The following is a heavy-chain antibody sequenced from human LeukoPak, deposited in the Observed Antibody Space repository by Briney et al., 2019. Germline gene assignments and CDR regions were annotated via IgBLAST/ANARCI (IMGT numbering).Heavy chain of an antibody. CDR2: IYYSGST. D-gene: IGHD6-13*01. CDR3: ATTIADPFFDY. J-gene: IGHJ4*02. Sequence: SETLSLTCTVSGGSIGSSSYYWGWIRQPPGKGLEWIGSIYYSGSTYYNPSLKSRVTISVDTSKNPFSLKLSSVTAADTAVYYCATTIADPFFDYWGQGTLVTVSS. V-gene: IGHV4-39*07. CDR1: GGSIGSSSYY.